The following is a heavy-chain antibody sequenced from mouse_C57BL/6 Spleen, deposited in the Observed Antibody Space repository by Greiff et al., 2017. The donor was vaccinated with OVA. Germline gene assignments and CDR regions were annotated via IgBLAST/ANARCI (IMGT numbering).Heavy chain of an antibody. D-gene: IGHD1-1*01. CDR3: AREILRGYFDV. Sequence: QVQLQQPGAELVRPGSSVKLSCKASGYTFTSYWMDWVKQRPGQGLEWIGNIYPSDSETHYNQKFKDKATLTVDKSSSTAYMQLSSLTSEDSAVYYCAREILRGYFDVWGTGTTVTVSS. CDR2: IYPSDSET. V-gene: IGHV1-61*01. J-gene: IGHJ1*03. CDR1: GYTFTSYW.